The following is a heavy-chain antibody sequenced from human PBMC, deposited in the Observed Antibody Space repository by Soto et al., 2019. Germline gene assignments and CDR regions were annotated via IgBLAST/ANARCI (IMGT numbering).Heavy chain of an antibody. D-gene: IGHD3-10*01. V-gene: IGHV3-23*01. CDR1: GFTFSSYT. J-gene: IGHJ4*02. Sequence: EVQLLESGGGLVQPGGSLRLSCAASGFTFSSYTMSWVRQAPGKGLEWVSAIGGRGRDTFYADSVKGRFTISRDNSRNTLYLQMNSLRAEDTAVYYCNPFGIRLWTEDYWGQGTLVTVSS. CDR2: IGGRGRDT. CDR3: NPFGIRLWTEDY.